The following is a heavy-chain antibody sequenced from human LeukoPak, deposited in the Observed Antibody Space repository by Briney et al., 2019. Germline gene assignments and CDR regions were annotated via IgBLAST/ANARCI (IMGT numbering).Heavy chain of an antibody. Sequence: ASVKVSCKASGYTFTSYGISWVRQAPGQGLEWMGWISAYNGNANYAQKLQGRVTMTTDTSTSTAYMDLRSMRSADTAVYYCARDYDYVWGSPGSAFDIWGQGTMVTVSS. CDR1: GYTFTSYG. CDR2: ISAYNGNA. V-gene: IGHV1-18*01. CDR3: ARDYDYVWGSPGSAFDI. J-gene: IGHJ3*02. D-gene: IGHD3-16*01.